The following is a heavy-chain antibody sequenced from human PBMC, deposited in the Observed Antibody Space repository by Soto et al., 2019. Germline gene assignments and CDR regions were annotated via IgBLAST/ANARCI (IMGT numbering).Heavy chain of an antibody. CDR3: AAIVAMVDY. CDR1: RGTLNIYA. CDR2: IIPILGTA. Sequence: SVSVTCATSRGTLNIYAISWVRQAPGQGLEWMGGIIPILGTANYAQKFQGRVTITADKSTSTAYMELSSLRSEDTAVYDCAAIVAMVDYWGQGTLVTSPQ. V-gene: IGHV1-69*10. J-gene: IGHJ4*02. D-gene: IGHD2-21*01.